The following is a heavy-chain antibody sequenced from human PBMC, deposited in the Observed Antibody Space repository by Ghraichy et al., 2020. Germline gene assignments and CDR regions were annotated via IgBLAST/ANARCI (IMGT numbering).Heavy chain of an antibody. D-gene: IGHD6-19*01. J-gene: IGHJ5*02. CDR2: ITGNGGTT. CDR1: GFPFRNYG. Sequence: GESLNISCAASGFPFRNYGLHWVRQAPGKGLEYVSGITGNGGTTYYANSVKGRFTISRDNSKNTLFLQMGSLTTEDMAVYYCVRDAKQWLFQGNWFDPWGQGTLVTVSS. V-gene: IGHV3-64*01. CDR3: VRDAKQWLFQGNWFDP.